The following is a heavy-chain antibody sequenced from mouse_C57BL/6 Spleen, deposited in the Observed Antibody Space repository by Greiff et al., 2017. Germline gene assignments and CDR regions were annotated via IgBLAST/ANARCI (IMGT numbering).Heavy chain of an antibody. Sequence: QVQLQQPGAELVMPGASVKLSCKASGYTFTSYWIHWVKQRPGQGLEWIGEIDPSDSYTNYNQKFKGKSTLTVDKSSSTAYMQLSILTSEDSAVYYCASLLPSGFAYWGQGTLVTVSA. CDR2: IDPSDSYT. D-gene: IGHD3-2*02. J-gene: IGHJ3*01. CDR3: ASLLPSGFAY. CDR1: GYTFTSYW. V-gene: IGHV1-69*01.